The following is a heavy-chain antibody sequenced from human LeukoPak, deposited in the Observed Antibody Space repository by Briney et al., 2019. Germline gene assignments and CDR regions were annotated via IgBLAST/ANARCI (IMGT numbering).Heavy chain of an antibody. CDR2: VSVSGGST. CDR3: AREGLTIFGVVILDY. J-gene: IGHJ4*02. D-gene: IGHD3-3*01. V-gene: IGHV3-23*01. Sequence: GGSLRLSCAASGFTFSRYALNWARQAPGKGLEWVSTVSVSGGSTYYADFVKGRFTISRDNSENTLYLQMNSLRAEDTAVYYCAREGLTIFGVVILDYWGQGTLVTVSS. CDR1: GFTFSRYA.